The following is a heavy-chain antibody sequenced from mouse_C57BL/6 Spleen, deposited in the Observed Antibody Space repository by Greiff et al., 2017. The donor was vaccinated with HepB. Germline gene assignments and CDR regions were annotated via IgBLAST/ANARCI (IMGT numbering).Heavy chain of an antibody. D-gene: IGHD2-4*01. CDR1: GFNFSDYY. J-gene: IGHJ2*01. Sequence: EVKLMESEGGLVQPGSSMKLSCTASGFNFSDYYMAWVRQVPEKGLEWVANINYDGSSTDYLDYLKSRFSISRDNAKNIRYLQMSRLKSEDTATYYCARAVLRAVLYFDYWGQGTTLTVSS. V-gene: IGHV5-16*01. CDR3: ARAVLRAVLYFDY. CDR2: INYDGSST.